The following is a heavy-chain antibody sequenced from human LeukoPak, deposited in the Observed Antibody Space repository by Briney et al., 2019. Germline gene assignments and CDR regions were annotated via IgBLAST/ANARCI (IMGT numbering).Heavy chain of an antibody. D-gene: IGHD6-19*01. CDR2: IYTSGST. V-gene: IGHV4-4*07. J-gene: IGHJ5*02. CDR1: GGSISSYY. CDR3: ARDQVEEWLVQGYWFDP. Sequence: SETLSLTCTVSGGSISSYYWSWIRRPAGKGLEWIGRIYTSGSTNYNPSLKSRVTMSVDTSKNQFSLKLSSVTAADTAVYYCARDQVEEWLVQGYWFDPWGQGTLVTVSS.